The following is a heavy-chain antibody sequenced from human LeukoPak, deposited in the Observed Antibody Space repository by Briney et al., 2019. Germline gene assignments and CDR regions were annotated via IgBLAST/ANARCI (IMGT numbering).Heavy chain of an antibody. D-gene: IGHD2-2*02. Sequence: ASVKVSCKASGYTFTGYYMHWVRQAPGQGLEWMGWINPNSGGTNYAQKFQGRVTMTRDTSTSTAYMELSGLRSDDTAVYYCARGFRLSAIEDWFDPWGQGTLVTVSS. CDR3: ARGFRLSAIEDWFDP. CDR1: GYTFTGYY. J-gene: IGHJ5*02. CDR2: INPNSGGT. V-gene: IGHV1-2*02.